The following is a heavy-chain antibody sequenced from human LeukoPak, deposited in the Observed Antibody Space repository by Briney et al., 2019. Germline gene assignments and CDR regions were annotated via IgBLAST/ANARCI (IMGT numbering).Heavy chain of an antibody. D-gene: IGHD6-13*01. J-gene: IGHJ5*02. CDR3: AKSEQQLGPRRWFDP. Sequence: SETLSLTCAVSGYSSSSGYYRGGIRQPPGKGLEWIGSIYHSGSTYYNPSLKSRVTISVDTSKNQFSLKLSSVTAADTAVYYCAKSEQQLGPRRWFDPWGQGTLVTVSS. CDR2: IYHSGST. V-gene: IGHV4-38-2*01. CDR1: GYSSSSGYY.